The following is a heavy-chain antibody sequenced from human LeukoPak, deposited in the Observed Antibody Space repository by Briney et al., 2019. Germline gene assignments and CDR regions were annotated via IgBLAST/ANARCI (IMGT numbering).Heavy chain of an antibody. V-gene: IGHV4-30-2*01. CDR2: INHSGST. CDR3: ARRQVVVAAFDY. Sequence: SQTLSLTCTVSGGSISSGGYYWSWIRQPPGKGLEWIGEINHSGSTNYNPSLKSRVTISVDTSKNQFSLKLSSVTAADTAVYYCARRQVVVAAFDYWGQGTLVTVSS. D-gene: IGHD2-15*01. CDR1: GGSISSGGYY. J-gene: IGHJ4*02.